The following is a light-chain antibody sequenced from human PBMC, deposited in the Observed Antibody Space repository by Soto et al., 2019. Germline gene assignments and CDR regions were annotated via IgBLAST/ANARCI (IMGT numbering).Light chain of an antibody. CDR2: EAS. CDR3: CSYAGSFTWV. CDR1: SSDVGSYNL. V-gene: IGLV2-23*01. J-gene: IGLJ1*01. Sequence: QSALTQPASVSGSPGQSITISCTGTSSDVGSYNLVSWYQQDPGKVPKIMIYEASKRHSGAPNRFSGSKSGNTASLTISGLQAGDEADYYCCSYAGSFTWVFGTGTNLTVL.